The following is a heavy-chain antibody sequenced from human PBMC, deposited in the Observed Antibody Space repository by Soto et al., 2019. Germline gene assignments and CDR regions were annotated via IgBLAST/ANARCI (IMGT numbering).Heavy chain of an antibody. Sequence: PGGSLRLSCAASGFTFSDYYMSWIRQAPGKGLEWVSYINGNGSSIYYADSVKGRFTISRDNAKNSLYLQMNSLRSEDTAVYYCGRGVAYGMDVWGQGTTVTVSS. V-gene: IGHV3-11*04. D-gene: IGHD2-21*01. CDR3: GRGVAYGMDV. CDR2: INGNGSSI. CDR1: GFTFSDYY. J-gene: IGHJ6*02.